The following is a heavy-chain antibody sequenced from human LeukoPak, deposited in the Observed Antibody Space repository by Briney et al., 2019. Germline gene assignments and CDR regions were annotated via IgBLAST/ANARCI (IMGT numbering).Heavy chain of an antibody. CDR3: ASSGSSSWYDY. CDR1: GGSFSGYY. D-gene: IGHD6-13*01. J-gene: IGHJ4*02. CDR2: INHSGST. V-gene: IGHV4-34*01. Sequence: SETLSLTCAVYGGSFSGYYWSWLRQPPGKELEWIGEINHSGSTNYNPSLKSRVTISVDTSKNQFSLKLSSVTAADTAVYYCASSGSSSWYDYWGQGTLVTVSS.